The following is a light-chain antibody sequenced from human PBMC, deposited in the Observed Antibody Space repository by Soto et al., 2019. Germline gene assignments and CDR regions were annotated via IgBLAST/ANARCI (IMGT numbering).Light chain of an antibody. CDR1: SSDVGGYNY. CDR2: DVS. J-gene: IGLJ3*02. Sequence: QSALTQPRSVSGSPGQSVTISCTGTSSDVGGYNYVSWYQQHPGKAPKLMIYDVSKRPSGVPDRFSGSKSGNTASLTISGVQGGDEGDYFLWPYGSGVFGGGTQPPVL. V-gene: IGLV2-11*01. CDR3: WPYGSGV.